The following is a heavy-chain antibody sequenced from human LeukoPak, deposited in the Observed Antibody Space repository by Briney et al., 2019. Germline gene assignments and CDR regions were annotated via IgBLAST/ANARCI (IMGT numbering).Heavy chain of an antibody. CDR3: TTDQYYYDSSGYYYFGKDLGP. J-gene: IGHJ5*02. Sequence: GGSLRLSCAASGFTFSNAWMSWVRQAPGKGLEWVGRIKSKTDGGTTDYAAPVKGRFTISRDDSKNTLYLQMNSLKTEDTAVYYCTTDQYYYDSSGYYYFGKDLGPWGQGTLVTVSS. V-gene: IGHV3-15*01. CDR2: IKSKTDGGTT. D-gene: IGHD3-22*01. CDR1: GFTFSNAW.